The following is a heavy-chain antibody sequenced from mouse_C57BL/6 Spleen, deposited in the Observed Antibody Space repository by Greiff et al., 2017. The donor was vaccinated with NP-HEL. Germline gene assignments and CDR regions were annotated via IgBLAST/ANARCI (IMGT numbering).Heavy chain of an antibody. CDR2: ISDGGSYT. D-gene: IGHD2-3*01. J-gene: IGHJ2*01. Sequence: EVKLVESGGGLVKPGGSLKLSCAASGFTFSSYAMSWVRQTPEKRLEWVATISDGGSYTYYPDNVKGRFTISRDNAKNNLYLQMSHLKSEDTAMYYCAREDGHYFDYWGQGTTLTVSS. CDR1: GFTFSSYA. V-gene: IGHV5-4*01. CDR3: AREDGHYFDY.